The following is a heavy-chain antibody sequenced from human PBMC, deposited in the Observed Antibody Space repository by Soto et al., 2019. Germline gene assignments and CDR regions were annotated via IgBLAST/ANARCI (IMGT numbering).Heavy chain of an antibody. CDR3: ARDQEVHDSRGHKIRAMDV. J-gene: IGHJ6*02. V-gene: IGHV3-48*03. CDR1: GFPFSRYE. CDR2: ISESGTSM. Sequence: HPGGSLRLSCAASGFPFSRYEMNWVRQAPGKGLEWISYISESGTSMYYADAVKGRFAISRDNAQNSLYLQMNSLRIEDTAVYYCARDQEVHDSRGHKIRAMDVWGQGTTVTV. D-gene: IGHD6-19*01.